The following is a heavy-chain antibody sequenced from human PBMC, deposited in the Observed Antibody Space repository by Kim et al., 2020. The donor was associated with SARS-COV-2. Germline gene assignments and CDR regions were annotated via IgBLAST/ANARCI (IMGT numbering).Heavy chain of an antibody. CDR1: GFTFSSYA. CDR2: ISGSGGST. D-gene: IGHD6-13*01. CDR3: AKDLGRAAAGMAHYYYGMDV. V-gene: IGHV3-23*01. J-gene: IGHJ6*02. Sequence: GGSLRLSCAASGFTFSSYAMSWVRQAPGKGLEWVSAISGSGGSTYYADSVKGRFTISRDNSKNTLYLQMNSLRAEDTAVYYCAKDLGRAAAGMAHYYYGMDVWGQGTTVTVSS.